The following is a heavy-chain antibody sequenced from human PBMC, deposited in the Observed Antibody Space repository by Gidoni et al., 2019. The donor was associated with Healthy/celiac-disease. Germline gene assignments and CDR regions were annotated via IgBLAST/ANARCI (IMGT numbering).Heavy chain of an antibody. CDR1: GYTFTGYY. CDR2: INPNSGGT. CDR3: ARVGPPPEYFQH. J-gene: IGHJ1*01. Sequence: QVQLVQSGAEVKKPGASVKVSCKASGYTFTGYYMHGVRQAPGQGLEWMGWINPNSGGTNYAKKVQGRVTMTRDTSISTAYMELSRLRSDDTAVYYCARVGPPPEYFQHWGQGTLVTVSS. V-gene: IGHV1-2*02.